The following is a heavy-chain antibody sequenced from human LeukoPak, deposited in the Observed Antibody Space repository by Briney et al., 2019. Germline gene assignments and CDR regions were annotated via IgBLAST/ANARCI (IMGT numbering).Heavy chain of an antibody. CDR1: GFTFSSYW. V-gene: IGHV3-74*03. J-gene: IGHJ3*02. Sequence: GGSLTLSCAASGFTFSSYWMHWLRQAPGKGLVWVSRINSDASSTTYADSVKGRFTISRDNAKNTLYLQMNTLRAEDTAVYFCARPTTVTMVDAFNIWGLGTMVTVSS. CDR3: ARPTTVTMVDAFNI. D-gene: IGHD4-17*01. CDR2: INSDASST.